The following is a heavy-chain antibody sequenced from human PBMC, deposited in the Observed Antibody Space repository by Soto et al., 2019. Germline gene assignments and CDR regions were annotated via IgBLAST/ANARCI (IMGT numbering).Heavy chain of an antibody. CDR3: ALPLLGTGTCSTHSCYEDGH. J-gene: IGHJ4*02. V-gene: IGHV3-21*01. Sequence: EVQLVESGGGLVKPGGSLRLSCVASGFSFSIYAMNWVRQAPGKGLEWVSSISMSSNYRYYADSVRGRFTISRDDDKKSLFLQMNRRTPEDTAVSYCALPLLGTGTCSTHSCYEDGHWCQRSLVTVSS. CDR1: GFSFSIYA. CDR2: ISMSSNYR. D-gene: IGHD2-2*01.